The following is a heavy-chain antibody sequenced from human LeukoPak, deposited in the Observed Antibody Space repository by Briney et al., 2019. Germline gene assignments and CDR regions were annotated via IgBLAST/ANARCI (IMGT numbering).Heavy chain of an antibody. CDR1: GFTFGAYY. CDR3: ARMSGIAVAAIWISYFDY. J-gene: IGHJ4*02. V-gene: IGHV3-7*03. D-gene: IGHD6-19*01. CDR2: IKQDGSEK. Sequence: GGSLRLSCAASGFTFGAYYMTWVRQAPGKGLEWVANIKQDGSEKYYVDSVKGRFTISRDNANNSLYLQMNSLRAEDTAMYYCARMSGIAVAAIWISYFDYWGQGTLVTVSS.